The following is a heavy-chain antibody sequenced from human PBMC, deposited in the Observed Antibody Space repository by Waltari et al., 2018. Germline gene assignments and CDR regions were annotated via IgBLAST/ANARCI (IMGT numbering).Heavy chain of an antibody. CDR2: IYVGGRT. CDR1: GFTVSSNY. CDR3: ASVKSSIAVVIGAFDI. Sequence: EVQLVETGGGLIQPGGSLRLSCAASGFTVSSNYMSWVRHAPGKGLEWVNGIYVGGRTYSEDSVKGRFTISRDNCKNTLYLQMDSLGAEETAVYYCASVKSSIAVVIGAFDIWGQGTMVTVSS. D-gene: IGHD6-19*01. J-gene: IGHJ3*02. V-gene: IGHV3-53*02.